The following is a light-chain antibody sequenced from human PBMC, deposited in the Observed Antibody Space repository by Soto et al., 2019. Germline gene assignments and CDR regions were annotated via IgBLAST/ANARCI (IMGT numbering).Light chain of an antibody. Sequence: SVLTQPPSVSGAPGQRVTISCTGSSSDIGAGYDVHWYQLLPGTAPKLLIYGNSNRPSGVPDRFSGSKSGTSASLAITGLQAEDEADYYCQSYDSSLSGYVFGTGTKVTVL. CDR1: SSDIGAGYD. CDR3: QSYDSSLSGYV. V-gene: IGLV1-40*01. CDR2: GNS. J-gene: IGLJ1*01.